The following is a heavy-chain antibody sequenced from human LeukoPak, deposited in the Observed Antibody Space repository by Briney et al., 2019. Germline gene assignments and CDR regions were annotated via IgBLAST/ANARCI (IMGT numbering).Heavy chain of an antibody. CDR1: HYSISSGYY. CDR2: IFHSGDT. D-gene: IGHD4-17*01. J-gene: IGHJ4*02. CDR3: ARVDGD. Sequence: SETLSLTCTVSHYSISSGYYWGWMRQPPGKGLEYIGSIFHSGDTYYNPSLKSRVTISVDTSKNQFSLKLSSVTAADTAMYYCARVDGDWGQGTLVTVSS. V-gene: IGHV4-38-2*02.